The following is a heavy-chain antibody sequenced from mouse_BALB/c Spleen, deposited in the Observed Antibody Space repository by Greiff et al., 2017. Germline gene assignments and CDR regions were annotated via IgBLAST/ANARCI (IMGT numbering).Heavy chain of an antibody. CDR2: IWAGGST. CDR3: ARDGNYGYYAMDY. D-gene: IGHD2-1*01. Sequence: QVQLQQSGPGLVAPSQSLSITCTVSGFSLTSYGVHWVRQPPGKGLEWLGVIWAGGSTNYNSALMSRLSISKDNSKSQVFLKMNSLQTDDTAMYYCARDGNYGYYAMDYWGQGTSVTVSS. J-gene: IGHJ4*01. CDR1: GFSLTSYG. V-gene: IGHV2-9*02.